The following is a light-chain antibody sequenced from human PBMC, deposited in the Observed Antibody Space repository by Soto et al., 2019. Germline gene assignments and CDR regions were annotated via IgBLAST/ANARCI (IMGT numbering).Light chain of an antibody. J-gene: IGLJ1*01. CDR3: SSYTISSTSLYV. CDR2: DVS. V-gene: IGLV2-14*01. CDR1: SSDVGRYNY. Sequence: QSALTQPASVSGSPGQSITISCTGTSSDVGRYNYVSWYQQHPGKAPKLMIYDVSNRPSGVSNRFSGSKSGNTASLTISGLQAEDEADYYCSSYTISSTSLYVFGTGTKVTVL.